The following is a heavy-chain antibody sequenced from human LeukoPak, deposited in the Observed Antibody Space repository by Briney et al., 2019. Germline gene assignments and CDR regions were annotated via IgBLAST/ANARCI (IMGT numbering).Heavy chain of an antibody. V-gene: IGHV4-4*02. Sequence: PSETLSLTCAVSGGSISSSNWWSWVRQPPGKGLEWIGEIYHSGSTYYNPSLKSRVTISVDTSKNKFSLKLSSVTAADTAVYYCARAGIYCSGGSCPLDYWGQGILVTVSS. CDR3: ARAGIYCSGGSCPLDY. CDR2: IYHSGST. D-gene: IGHD2-15*01. J-gene: IGHJ4*02. CDR1: GGSISSSNW.